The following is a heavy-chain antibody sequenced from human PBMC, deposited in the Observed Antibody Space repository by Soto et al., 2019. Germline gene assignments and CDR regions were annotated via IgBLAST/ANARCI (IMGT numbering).Heavy chain of an antibody. CDR2: IYYSGST. J-gene: IGHJ4*02. CDR1: GGSVSSGSYY. Sequence: SETLSLTCTVSGGSVSSGSYYWSWIRQPPGKGLEWIGYIYYSGSTNYNPSLKSRVTISVDTSKNQFPLKLSSVTAADTAVYYCARGIMTTVQFPLDYWGQGTLVTVSS. D-gene: IGHD4-17*01. V-gene: IGHV4-61*01. CDR3: ARGIMTTVQFPLDY.